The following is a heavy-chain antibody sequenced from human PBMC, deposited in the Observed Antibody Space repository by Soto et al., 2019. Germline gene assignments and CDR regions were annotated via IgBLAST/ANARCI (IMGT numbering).Heavy chain of an antibody. D-gene: IGHD3-9*01. CDR3: ARVVRYFDTPYGMDV. V-gene: IGHV3-23*01. CDR2: IGGSGGNT. Sequence: GGSLRLSCVASGFTFSIYAMSWVRQAPGKGLEWVSGIGGSGGNTYYADSVKGRFTISRDNSKNTLFLQMNSLRAEDTAEYYCARVVRYFDTPYGMDVWGQGTTVTVSS. J-gene: IGHJ6*02. CDR1: GFTFSIYA.